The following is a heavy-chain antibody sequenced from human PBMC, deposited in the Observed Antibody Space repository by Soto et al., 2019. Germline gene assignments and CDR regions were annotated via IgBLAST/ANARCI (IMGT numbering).Heavy chain of an antibody. Sequence: PGGSLRLSCAASGFTFSSYGMHWVRQAPGKGLEWVAVIWYDGSNKYYADSVKGRFTISRDNSKNTLYLQMNSLRAEDTAVYYCARDADDYSNYYDYWGQGTLVTVSS. J-gene: IGHJ4*02. CDR1: GFTFSSYG. CDR3: ARDADDYSNYYDY. D-gene: IGHD4-4*01. CDR2: IWYDGSNK. V-gene: IGHV3-33*01.